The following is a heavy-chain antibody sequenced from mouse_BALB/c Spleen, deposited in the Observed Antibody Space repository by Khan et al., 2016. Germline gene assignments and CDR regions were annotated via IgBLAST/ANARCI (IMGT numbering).Heavy chain of an antibody. Sequence: EVELVESGPGLLKPSQSLSLTCTVTRYSITSDYAWNWFRQFPGNKLEWMGYIRYSGSTTYHPSLNSRISITRDTSQNQFFLQLYSVTTLATATSYCTRSTTATRYFDGWGAGTTVTGSS. CDR1: RYSITSDYA. J-gene: IGHJ1*01. D-gene: IGHD1-2*01. CDR2: IRYSGST. CDR3: TRSTTATRYFDG. V-gene: IGHV3-2*02.